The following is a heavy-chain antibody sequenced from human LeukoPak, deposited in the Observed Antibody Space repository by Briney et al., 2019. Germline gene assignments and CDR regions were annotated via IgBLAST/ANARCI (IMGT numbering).Heavy chain of an antibody. D-gene: IGHD2-15*01. V-gene: IGHV3-23*01. Sequence: GGSLRLSCAASGFTFGSYVMSWVRQAPGKGLEWVSDISGSGGSTYYADSVKGRFTISRDNSKNTLYLQMNSLRAEDTAVYNCAKQGCSGGSCYFDYWGQGTLVTVSS. CDR2: ISGSGGST. CDR3: AKQGCSGGSCYFDY. CDR1: GFTFGSYV. J-gene: IGHJ4*02.